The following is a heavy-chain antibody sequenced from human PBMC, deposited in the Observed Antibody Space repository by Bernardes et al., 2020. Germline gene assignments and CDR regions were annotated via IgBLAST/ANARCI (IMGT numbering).Heavy chain of an antibody. CDR2: IYYSGST. Sequence: TLSLTCTVSGGSISSGGYYWSWIRQHPGKGLEWIGYIYYSGSTYYNPSLKSRVTISVDTSKNQFSLKLSSVTAADTAVYYCARAPVVAATYFDYWGQGTLVTVSS. D-gene: IGHD2-15*01. CDR3: ARAPVVAATYFDY. J-gene: IGHJ4*02. V-gene: IGHV4-31*03. CDR1: GGSISSGGYY.